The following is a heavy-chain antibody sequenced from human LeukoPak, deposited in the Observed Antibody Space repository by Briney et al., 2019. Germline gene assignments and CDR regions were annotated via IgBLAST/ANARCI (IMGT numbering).Heavy chain of an antibody. Sequence: PGGSLRLSCAASGFTFSSYAMTWVRQAPGKGLEWISAINGGAYSTSYADSVKGRFTISRDNSKNTLYLQMNSLRAEDTAVYYSARNSSGFKLGVAFEIWGQGTLVTVSS. D-gene: IGHD3-22*01. CDR2: INGGAYST. J-gene: IGHJ3*02. CDR3: ARNSSGFKLGVAFEI. CDR1: GFTFSSYA. V-gene: IGHV3-23*01.